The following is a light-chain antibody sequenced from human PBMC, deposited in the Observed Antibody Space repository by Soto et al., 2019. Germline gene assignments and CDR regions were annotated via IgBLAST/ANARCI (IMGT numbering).Light chain of an antibody. CDR3: SSYTSSTTLV. V-gene: IGLV2-14*01. CDR2: DVS. Sequence: QSVLTQPASVSGSPGQSITISCTGTSSDVGGYNYVSWYQQHPGKAPKLMIYDVSNQPSGFSNRFSGSKSGNTASLTISGLQAEDEAVYYCSSYTSSTTLVFGGGTKVTVL. CDR1: SSDVGGYNY. J-gene: IGLJ2*01.